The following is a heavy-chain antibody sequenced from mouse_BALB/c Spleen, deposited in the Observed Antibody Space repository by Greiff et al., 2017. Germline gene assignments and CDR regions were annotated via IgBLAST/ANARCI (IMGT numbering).Heavy chain of an antibody. Sequence: EVQRVESGGGLVQPGGSRKLSCAASGFTFSSFGMHWVRQAPEKGLEWVAYISSGSSTIYYADTVKGRFTISRDNPKNTLFLQMTSLRSEDTAMYYCAREGATGPFAYWGQGTLVTVSA. CDR1: GFTFSSFG. J-gene: IGHJ3*01. CDR2: ISSGSSTI. V-gene: IGHV5-17*02. CDR3: AREGATGPFAY. D-gene: IGHD3-1*01.